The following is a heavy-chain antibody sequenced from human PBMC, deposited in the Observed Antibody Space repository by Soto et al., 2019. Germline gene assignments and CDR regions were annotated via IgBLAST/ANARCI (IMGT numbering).Heavy chain of an antibody. D-gene: IGHD2-2*03. CDR2: ISYSGST. CDR3: ARLNGYCISTNCHGYYGMDV. CDR1: GGSISSYY. Sequence: SETLSLTCTVSGGSISSYYWNWIRQPPGKGLEWIGYISYSGSTNYNPSLKSRVTISVDTSKNEFSLRLSSVTAADTAVYYCARLNGYCISTNCHGYYGMDVWGQGTTVTVSS. V-gene: IGHV4-59*08. J-gene: IGHJ6*02.